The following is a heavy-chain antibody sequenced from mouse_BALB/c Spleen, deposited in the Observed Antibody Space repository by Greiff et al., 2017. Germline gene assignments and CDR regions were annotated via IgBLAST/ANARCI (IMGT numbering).Heavy chain of an antibody. CDR3: ARIGYGYDGDY. CDR1: GFNIKDTY. V-gene: IGHV14-3*02. Sequence: VQLKESGAELVKPGASVKLSCTASGFNIKDTYMHWVKQRPEQGLEWIGRIDPANGNTKYDPKFQGKATITADTSSNTAYLQLSSLTSEDTAVYYCARIGYGYDGDYWGQGTTLTVSS. CDR2: IDPANGNT. D-gene: IGHD2-3*01. J-gene: IGHJ2*01.